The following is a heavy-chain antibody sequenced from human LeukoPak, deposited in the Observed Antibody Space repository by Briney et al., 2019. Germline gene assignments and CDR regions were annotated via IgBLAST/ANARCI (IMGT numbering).Heavy chain of an antibody. V-gene: IGHV3-23*01. J-gene: IGHJ3*02. CDR3: AKDRLGVTPDAFDI. CDR2: ISGSGDST. D-gene: IGHD3-3*01. CDR1: GFTFSSYV. Sequence: GGSLRLSCAASGFTFSSYVMTWVRQAPGKGLEWVSDISGSGDSTYYADSVKGRFTISRDNSKNTLYLQMNSLRGEDTAVYYCAKDRLGVTPDAFDIWGQGTMVTVSS.